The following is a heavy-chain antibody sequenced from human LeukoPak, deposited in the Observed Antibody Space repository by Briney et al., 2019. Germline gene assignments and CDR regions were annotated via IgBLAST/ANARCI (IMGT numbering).Heavy chain of an antibody. Sequence: PGGSLRLSCAASGFTFSTYSMNWVRQAPGKGLEWVSYISSSSSTIYYADSVKGRFTIYRDNDKNSLYLQMNRLRVEDSAVYYCASLRATVTSPDYWGQGTLVTVSS. CDR3: ASLRATVTSPDY. V-gene: IGHV3-48*01. CDR2: ISSSSSTI. D-gene: IGHD4-17*01. CDR1: GFTFSTYS. J-gene: IGHJ4*02.